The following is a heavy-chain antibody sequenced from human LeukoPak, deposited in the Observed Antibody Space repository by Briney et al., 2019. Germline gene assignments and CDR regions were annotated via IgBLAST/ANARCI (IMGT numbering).Heavy chain of an antibody. V-gene: IGHV4-59*01. CDR3: ARAWYYYDSSGYVGYFDY. CDR2: IYYSGST. Sequence: SETLSLTCTVTGGSISSYYWSWIRQPPGKGLEWIGYIYYSGSTNYNPSLKSRVTISVDTSKNQFSLKLSSVTAADTDVYYCARAWYYYDSSGYVGYFDYWGQGTLVTVSS. J-gene: IGHJ4*02. D-gene: IGHD3-22*01. CDR1: GGSISSYY.